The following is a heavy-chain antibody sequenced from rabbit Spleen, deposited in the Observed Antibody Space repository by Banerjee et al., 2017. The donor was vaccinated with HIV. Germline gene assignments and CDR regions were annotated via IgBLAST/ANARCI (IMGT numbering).Heavy chain of an antibody. D-gene: IGHD8-1*01. Sequence: QSLEESGGGLVKPGGTLTLTCKASGFSFSDSYDMCWVRQAPGKGLEWIACIYTGNAKTYYASWAKGRFTISKASSTTVTLQMTSLTVADMATYFCARDAGSGPYIDGYFDLWGQGTLVTVS. V-gene: IGHV1S40*01. CDR3: ARDAGSGPYIDGYFDL. J-gene: IGHJ4*01. CDR2: IYTGNAKT. CDR1: GFSFSDSYD.